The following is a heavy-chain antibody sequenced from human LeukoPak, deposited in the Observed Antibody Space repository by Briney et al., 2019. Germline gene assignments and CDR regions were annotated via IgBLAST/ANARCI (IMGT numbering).Heavy chain of an antibody. J-gene: IGHJ6*02. V-gene: IGHV3-23*01. Sequence: TGGSLRLSCAASGFTFSSYAMSWVRQAPGKGLEWVSAISGSGGSTYYADSVKGRFTISRDNSKNTMYLKMNSLRAADTAVYYCARDALVRTYYYYYGMDVWGQGTTVTVSS. D-gene: IGHD2-2*01. CDR1: GFTFSSYA. CDR3: ARDALVRTYYYYYGMDV. CDR2: ISGSGGST.